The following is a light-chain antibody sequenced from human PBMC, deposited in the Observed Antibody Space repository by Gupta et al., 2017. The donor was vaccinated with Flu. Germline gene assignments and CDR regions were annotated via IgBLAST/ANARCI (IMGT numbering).Light chain of an antibody. CDR1: QSIRSSN. CDR2: GAS. CDR3: QQYGNSPLT. J-gene: IGKJ4*01. Sequence: GAMFSSPREEGAHSCGTSQSIRSSNLAWYQQKPGQAPRLLIYGASSRATGIPDRFSGSGSGTEFTLTISRLEPEDFAVYYCQQYGNSPLTFGDGTKVEIK. V-gene: IGKV3-20*01.